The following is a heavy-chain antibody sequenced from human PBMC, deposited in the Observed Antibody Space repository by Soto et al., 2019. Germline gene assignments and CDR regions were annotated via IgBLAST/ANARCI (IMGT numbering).Heavy chain of an antibody. CDR2: IYPGDSDT. CDR3: ARLRGYCSSTSRPYYYYGMDV. J-gene: IGHJ6*02. Sequence: PGESLKISCXGSGYSFTSYWIGWVRQMPGKGLEWMGIIYPGDSDTRYSPSFQGQVTISADKSISTAYLQWSSLKASDTAMYYCARLRGYCSSTSRPYYYYGMDVWGQGTTVTVSS. CDR1: GYSFTSYW. D-gene: IGHD2-2*01. V-gene: IGHV5-51*01.